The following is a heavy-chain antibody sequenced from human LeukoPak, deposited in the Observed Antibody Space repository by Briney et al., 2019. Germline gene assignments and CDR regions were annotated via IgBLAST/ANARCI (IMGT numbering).Heavy chain of an antibody. CDR1: RFTFSNFA. D-gene: IGHD3-22*01. Sequence: GGSLRLSCAASRFTFSNFAMSWVRQVPGKGLEWVSAISGSGGSTYYADSVKGRFTISRDNSKNTLYLQMNSLRAEDTAVYYCIKGDSSGYYFSLFDYWGQGTLVTVSS. CDR2: ISGSGGST. J-gene: IGHJ4*02. CDR3: IKGDSSGYYFSLFDY. V-gene: IGHV3-23*01.